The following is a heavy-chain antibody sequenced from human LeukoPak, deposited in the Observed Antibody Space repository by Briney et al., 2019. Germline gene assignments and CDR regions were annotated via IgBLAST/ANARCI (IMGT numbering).Heavy chain of an antibody. V-gene: IGHV4-59*11. CDR3: ARYIRSGDYYMDV. CDR1: GGSISTHY. J-gene: IGHJ6*03. CDR2: IYYTGTT. Sequence: PSETLSLTCTVSGGSISTHYWSWIRQPPGKRLEWIGYIYYTGTTNHNPSLKSRATLSIDTSENQFSLKLSSVTAADTALYYCARYIRSGDYYMDVWGKGTTVTVSS. D-gene: IGHD3-3*01.